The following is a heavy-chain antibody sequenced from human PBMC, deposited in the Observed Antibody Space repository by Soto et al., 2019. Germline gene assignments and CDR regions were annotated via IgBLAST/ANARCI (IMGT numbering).Heavy chain of an antibody. D-gene: IGHD3-22*01. Sequence: ASVKVSCKASGYTFTSYVISWVRQAPGQGLEWMGWISAYNGNTNFAQKLQGRVTMTTDTSTSIAYLYLQMNSLRPDDTALYYCAASRGYDSSGYSGYYYGMDVWGQGTTVTVSS. V-gene: IGHV1-18*01. J-gene: IGHJ6*02. CDR1: GYTFTSYV. CDR2: ISAYNGNT. CDR3: AASRGYDSSGYSGYYYGMDV.